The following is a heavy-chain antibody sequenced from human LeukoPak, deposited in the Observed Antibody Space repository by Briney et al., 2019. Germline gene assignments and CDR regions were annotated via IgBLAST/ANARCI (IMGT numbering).Heavy chain of an antibody. CDR2: INTDGSST. D-gene: IGHD6-19*01. CDR1: GFTFSSYW. CDR3: ARASMIAVAGVFDY. Sequence: QPGGSLRLSCAASGFTFSSYWMHWVRQAPGKGLVWVSRINTDGSSTSYADSVKGRFTISRDNSKNTLYLQMNSLRAEDTAVYYCARASMIAVAGVFDYWGQGTLVTVSS. V-gene: IGHV3-74*01. J-gene: IGHJ4*02.